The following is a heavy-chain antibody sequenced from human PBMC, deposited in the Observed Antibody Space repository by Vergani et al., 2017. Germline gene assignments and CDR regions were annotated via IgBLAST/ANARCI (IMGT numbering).Heavy chain of an antibody. CDR1: GFTFSDYY. J-gene: IGHJ5*02. D-gene: IGHD4-17*01. CDR2: ISSSSSYT. V-gene: IGHV3-11*05. CDR3: ARALTYGDTTRCIWFDP. Sequence: QVQLVESGGGLVKPGGSLRLSCAASGFTFSDYYMSWIRQAPGKGLEWVSYISSSSSYTNYADSVKGRFTISRNNAKNSLYLQMNSLSAEDTAVYYCARALTYGDTTRCIWFDPWGQGTLVTVSS.